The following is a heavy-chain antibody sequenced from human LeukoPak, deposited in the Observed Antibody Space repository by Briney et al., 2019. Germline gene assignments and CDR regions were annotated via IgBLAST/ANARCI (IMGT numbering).Heavy chain of an antibody. V-gene: IGHV3-7*01. J-gene: IGHJ4*02. Sequence: GGSLRLSCAASGFTFSSYWMSWVRQAPGKGLEWVANIKQDGSEKYYVDSVKGRFTISRDNAKNSLYLQMNSLRAEDTAVYYCARAVIAFWSGYYAYYFDYWGQGTLVTVSS. CDR1: GFTFSSYW. CDR2: IKQDGSEK. CDR3: ARAVIAFWSGYYAYYFDY. D-gene: IGHD3-3*01.